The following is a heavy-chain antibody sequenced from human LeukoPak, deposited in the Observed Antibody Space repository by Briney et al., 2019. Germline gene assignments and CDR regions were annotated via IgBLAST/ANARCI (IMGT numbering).Heavy chain of an antibody. Sequence: GGSLRLSCAASGFTFSSYSMNWVRQAPGKGLEWVSYISSSSSTICYADSVKGRFTISRDNAKNSLYLQMNSLRAEDTAVYYCARVGGYYDSSGYPEQVDYWGQGTLVTVSS. V-gene: IGHV3-48*01. CDR1: GFTFSSYS. CDR3: ARVGGYYDSSGYPEQVDY. D-gene: IGHD3-22*01. J-gene: IGHJ4*02. CDR2: ISSSSSTI.